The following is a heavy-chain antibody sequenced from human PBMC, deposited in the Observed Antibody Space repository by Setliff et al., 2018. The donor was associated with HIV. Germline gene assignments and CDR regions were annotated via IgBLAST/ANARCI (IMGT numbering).Heavy chain of an antibody. J-gene: IGHJ4*02. D-gene: IGHD3-16*02. CDR2: ISAYNGNT. CDR1: GYTFTSYD. V-gene: IGHV1-18*01. CDR3: ARVPTRGPGELSNFDY. Sequence: ASVKVSCKASGYTFTSYDISWVRQAPGQGLEWMGWISAYNGNTNYAQKLQGRVTMTRDTSISTAYMELSRLRSDDTAVYYCARVPTRGPGELSNFDYWGQGTLVTVSS.